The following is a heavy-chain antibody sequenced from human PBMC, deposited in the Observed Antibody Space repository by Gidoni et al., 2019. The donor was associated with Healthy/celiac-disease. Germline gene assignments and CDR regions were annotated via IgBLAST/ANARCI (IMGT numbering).Heavy chain of an antibody. D-gene: IGHD2-2*01. CDR1: GGSFSGVY. CDR3: ARGPRRIVVVPAAMRYYYYGMDV. J-gene: IGHJ6*02. V-gene: IGHV4-34*01. Sequence: QVQLQQWGAGLLKPSETLSLTCAVHGGSFSGVYWIWIRQPPGKGLEWIGEINHSGSTNYNPSLKSRVTISVDTSKNQFSLKLSSVTAADTAVYYCARGPRRIVVVPAAMRYYYYGMDVWGQGTTVTVSS. CDR2: INHSGST.